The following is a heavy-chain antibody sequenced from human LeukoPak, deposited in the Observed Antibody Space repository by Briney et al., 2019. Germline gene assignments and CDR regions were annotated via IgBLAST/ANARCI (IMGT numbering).Heavy chain of an antibody. CDR3: ARASSGYYYVTYYYYGMDV. D-gene: IGHD3-22*01. J-gene: IGHJ6*02. CDR2: INPSGGST. CDR1: GYTFTSYY. V-gene: IGHV1-46*01. Sequence: GASVKVSCKASGYTFTSYYMHWVRQAPGQGLEWMGIINPSGGSTSYAQKFQGRVTMTRDTSTSTVYMELSSLGSEDTAVYYCARASSGYYYVTYYYYGMDVWGQGTTVTVSS.